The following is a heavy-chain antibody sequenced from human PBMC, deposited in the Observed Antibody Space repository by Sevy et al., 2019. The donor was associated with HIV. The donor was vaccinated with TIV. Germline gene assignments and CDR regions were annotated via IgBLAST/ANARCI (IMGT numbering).Heavy chain of an antibody. J-gene: IGHJ6*02. Sequence: GGSLRLSCAASGFTFSSYGMHWVRLAPGKGLEWAAALSYDGSNKYYADSVKGRFTISRDNSKNTLYLQMNSLRAEDTAVYYCAKDRRNAAGAFYYYYYGMDVWGQGTTVTVSS. CDR1: GFTFSSYG. V-gene: IGHV3-30*18. CDR2: LSYDGSNK. D-gene: IGHD6-25*01. CDR3: AKDRRNAAGAFYYYYYGMDV.